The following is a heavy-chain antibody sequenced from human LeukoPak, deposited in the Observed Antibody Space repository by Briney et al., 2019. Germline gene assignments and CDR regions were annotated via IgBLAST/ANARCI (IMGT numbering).Heavy chain of an antibody. CDR2: MYYTGST. Sequence: KPSETLSLTCSVSGGSISSDYWSWIRQPPGKGLEWIGYMYYTGSTNYSPSFKSRVTISLATSKTQFSLKLSSVTPADTAVYYCARVSVVYGMDVWGQGTTVTVSS. J-gene: IGHJ6*02. CDR3: ARVSVVYGMDV. CDR1: GGSISSDY. V-gene: IGHV4-59*01.